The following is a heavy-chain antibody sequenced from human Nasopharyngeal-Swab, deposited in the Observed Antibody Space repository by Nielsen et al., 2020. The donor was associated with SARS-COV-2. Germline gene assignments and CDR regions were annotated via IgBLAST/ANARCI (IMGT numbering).Heavy chain of an antibody. CDR3: AKDHFYDSGSYDRLYFDF. J-gene: IGHJ4*02. CDR1: GFSFNNHA. CDR2: FSYDGSKR. V-gene: IGHV3-30*18. D-gene: IGHD3-10*01. Sequence: GESLKISCAASGFSFNNHAMHWVRQAPGKGLEWVALFSYDGSKRYFADSMKGRFSISRDNIKNMLYLQMDSLRADDTAVYYCAKDHFYDSGSYDRLYFDFWGQGTLVTVSS.